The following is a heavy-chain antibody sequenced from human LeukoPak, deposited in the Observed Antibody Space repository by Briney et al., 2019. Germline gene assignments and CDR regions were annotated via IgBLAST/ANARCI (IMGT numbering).Heavy chain of an antibody. V-gene: IGHV5-51*01. D-gene: IGHD1-26*01. CDR2: IYPGDSDT. Sequence: GESLNISCKGSGSSFTSYWIGWVRQMPGKGLEWTGIIYPGDSDTRYSPSFQGQVTISADKSLSTAYLQWSSLKASDTAMYYCARGSGSYHTAYMNWGQGSPVTVSS. J-gene: IGHJ4*02. CDR3: ARGSGSYHTAYMN. CDR1: GSSFTSYW.